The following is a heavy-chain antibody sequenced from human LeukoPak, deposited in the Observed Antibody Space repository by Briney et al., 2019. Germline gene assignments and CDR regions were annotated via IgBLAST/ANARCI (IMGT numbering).Heavy chain of an antibody. CDR2: IKSKTDGGTT. V-gene: IGHV3-15*01. Sequence: GGSLRLSCAASGFTFSNAWMSWVRQAPGKGLEWVGRIKSKTDGGTTDYAAPVKARFTISRDESKNTLYLQMNSLKTEDTAVYYCAKLTQGYCDSTACPNWFDPWGRGTLVTVSS. J-gene: IGHJ5*02. CDR1: GFTFSNAW. D-gene: IGHD2-2*01. CDR3: AKLTQGYCDSTACPNWFDP.